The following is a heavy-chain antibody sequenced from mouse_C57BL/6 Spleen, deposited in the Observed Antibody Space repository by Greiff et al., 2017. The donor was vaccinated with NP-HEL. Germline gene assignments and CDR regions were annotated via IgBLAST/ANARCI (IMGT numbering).Heavy chain of an antibody. CDR2: IYPGDGDT. CDR3: ARPYGSSYFDY. V-gene: IGHV1-82*01. Sequence: VKLVESGPELVKPGASVKISCKASGYAFSSSWMNWVKQRPGKGLEWIGRIYPGDGDTNYNGKFKGKATLTADKSSSTAYMQLSSLTSEDSAVYFCARPYGSSYFDYWGQGTTLTVSS. J-gene: IGHJ2*01. CDR1: GYAFSSSW. D-gene: IGHD1-1*01.